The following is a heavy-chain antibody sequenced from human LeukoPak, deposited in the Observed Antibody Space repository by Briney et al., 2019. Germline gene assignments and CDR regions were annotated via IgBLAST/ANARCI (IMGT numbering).Heavy chain of an antibody. CDR2: IKQDGSAK. CDR3: ARDGPWGYYDS. CDR1: GFTFSNFW. J-gene: IGHJ4*02. Sequence: QPGGSLRLSCAASGFTFSNFWMTWIRQAPGKGLEWVANIKQDGSAKKHGDSVEGRFTISRDNARNSVFLEMNSLRDGDTGVYYCARDGPWGYYDSWGQGTLVTVSS. V-gene: IGHV3-7*01. D-gene: IGHD7-27*01.